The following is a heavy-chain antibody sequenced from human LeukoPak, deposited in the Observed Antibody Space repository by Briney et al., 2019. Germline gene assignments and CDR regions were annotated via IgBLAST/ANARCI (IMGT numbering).Heavy chain of an antibody. D-gene: IGHD3-10*01. V-gene: IGHV4-61*02. Sequence: SETLSLTCTVSGGSISSGSYYWSWIRQPAGKGLEWIGRIYTSGSTNYNPSLKSRVTISVDTSQNQFSLKLSSVTAADTAVYFCASYGSGSYAFDVWGQGTTVTASS. CDR2: IYTSGST. CDR1: GGSISSGSYY. J-gene: IGHJ3*01. CDR3: ASYGSGSYAFDV.